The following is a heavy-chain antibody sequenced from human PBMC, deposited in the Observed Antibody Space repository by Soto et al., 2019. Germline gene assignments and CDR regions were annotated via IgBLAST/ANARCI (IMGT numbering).Heavy chain of an antibody. CDR3: TTGEEYSNSSFDY. J-gene: IGHJ4*02. D-gene: IGHD6-6*01. Sequence: GGSLRLSCAASGFTFSNAWMSWVRQAPGKGLEWVGHIKSKTDGGTTDYTAPVKGRFTISRDDSKITLYLQMNSLKTEDTGVYICTTGEEYSNSSFDYWGQGTLVTVSS. CDR1: GFTFSNAW. V-gene: IGHV3-15*01. CDR2: IKSKTDGGTT.